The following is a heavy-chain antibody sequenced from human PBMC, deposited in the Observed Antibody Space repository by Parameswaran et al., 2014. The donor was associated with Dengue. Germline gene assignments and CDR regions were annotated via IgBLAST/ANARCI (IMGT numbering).Heavy chain of an antibody. J-gene: IGHJ4*02. D-gene: IGHD6-13*01. CDR2: MNPDSTNT. Sequence: WVRQAPGQGLEWMGWMNPDSTNTGYAQKFQGRVTMTSNTSISTAYMELSSLRSEDTGVYYCARIQKYSSSWYNYFDSWGQGTLVTVSS. V-gene: IGHV1-8*01. CDR3: ARIQKYSSSWYNYFDS.